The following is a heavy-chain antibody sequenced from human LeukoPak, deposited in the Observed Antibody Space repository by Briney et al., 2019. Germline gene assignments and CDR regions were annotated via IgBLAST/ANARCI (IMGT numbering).Heavy chain of an antibody. D-gene: IGHD2-2*01. Sequence: GASVKVSCKASGGTFSSYAISWVRQAPGQGLEWMGGIIPIFGTANYAQKFQGRVTITADESTSTAYMELSSLRSEDTAVYYCARGTRGGLDNIVVVPAATPFDPWGQGTLVTVSS. CDR1: GGTFSSYA. J-gene: IGHJ5*02. V-gene: IGHV1-69*01. CDR2: IIPIFGTA. CDR3: ARGTRGGLDNIVVVPAATPFDP.